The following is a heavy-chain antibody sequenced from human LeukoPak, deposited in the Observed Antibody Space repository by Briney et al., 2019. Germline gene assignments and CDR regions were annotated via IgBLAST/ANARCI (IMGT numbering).Heavy chain of an antibody. CDR3: ARDSPLVGAVYWYFDL. CDR1: GGAISSSNYY. CDR2: IYYSGST. D-gene: IGHD1-26*01. Sequence: PSETLSLTCTVSGGAISSSNYYWGWIRQPPGKGLEWIGNIYYSGSTYYNPSLKSRGTISVDTSKNQFSLKLSSVTAADTAVYYCARDSPLVGAVYWYFDLWGRGTLVTVSS. J-gene: IGHJ2*01. V-gene: IGHV4-39*07.